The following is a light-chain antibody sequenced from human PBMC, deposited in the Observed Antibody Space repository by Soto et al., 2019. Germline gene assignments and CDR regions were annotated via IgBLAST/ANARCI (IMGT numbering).Light chain of an antibody. Sequence: DIQMTLSPSSVSASVGERATITCPERQGITNWSAWYQQXPGKAPQLLIYAASSLQSGGPSRISGSGSGTDFTLTISSLQPEDVATYCCQQYNTYSTFGQGTRLEIK. CDR3: QQYNTYST. CDR1: QGITNW. J-gene: IGKJ5*01. CDR2: AAS. V-gene: IGKV1D-16*02.